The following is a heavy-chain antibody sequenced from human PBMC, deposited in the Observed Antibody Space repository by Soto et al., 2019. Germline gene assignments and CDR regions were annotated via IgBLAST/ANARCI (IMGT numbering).Heavy chain of an antibody. V-gene: IGHV3-72*01. CDR2: TRNKANSYTT. Sequence: GGSLRLSCAASGFTFSDHYMDWVRQAPWKGLEWVGRTRNKANSYTTEYAASVKGRFTISRDDSKNSLYLQMNSLKTEDTAVYYCAGSSGYYPHDAFDIWGQGTMVTVSS. J-gene: IGHJ3*02. CDR1: GFTFSDHY. D-gene: IGHD3-22*01. CDR3: AGSSGYYPHDAFDI.